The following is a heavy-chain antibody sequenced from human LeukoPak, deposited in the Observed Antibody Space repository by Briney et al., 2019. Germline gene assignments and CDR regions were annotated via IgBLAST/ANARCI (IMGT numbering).Heavy chain of an antibody. CDR3: ARDLYCGGDCYTDY. CDR2: INPNSGGT. J-gene: IGHJ4*02. D-gene: IGHD2-21*02. V-gene: IGHV1-2*06. CDR1: GYTFTGYY. Sequence: ASVKVSCKASGYTFTGYYMHWVRQAPGQGLEWMGRINPNSGGTNYAQKFQGRVTTTRDTSISTAYMELSRLRSDDTAVYYCARDLYCGGDCYTDYWGQGTLVTVSS.